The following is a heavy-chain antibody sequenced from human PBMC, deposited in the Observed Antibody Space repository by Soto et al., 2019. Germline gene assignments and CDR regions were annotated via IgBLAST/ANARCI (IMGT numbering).Heavy chain of an antibody. D-gene: IGHD3-16*01. V-gene: IGHV1-18*01. CDR1: GYIFVNYG. J-gene: IGHJ6*02. CDR2: ISPYTGNT. CDR3: VMVDNYVTPTPQDV. Sequence: QVQLVQSGDEVKKPGASVKVSCKASGYIFVNYGIAWVRQTPGQGLEWMGWISPYTGNTHSATKVQGRLTMTTDTSASTAYMDLGSLTSDDTAVYYCVMVDNYVTPTPQDVWGQGTTVTVSS.